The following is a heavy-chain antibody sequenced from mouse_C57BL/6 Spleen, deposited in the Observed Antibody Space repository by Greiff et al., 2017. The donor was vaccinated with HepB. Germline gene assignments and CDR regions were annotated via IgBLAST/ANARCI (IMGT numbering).Heavy chain of an antibody. Sequence: DVKLQESGAELVRPGASVKLSCTASGFNIKDYYMHWVKQRPEQGLEWFGRIDPEDGDTEYAPKFQGKATMTADISSNTAYLQLSSLTSEDTAVYYCTTSGVITTVVATPHYYAMDYWGQGTSVTVSS. CDR2: IDPEDGDT. CDR1: GFNIKDYY. V-gene: IGHV14-1*01. CDR3: TTSGVITTVVATPHYYAMDY. J-gene: IGHJ4*01. D-gene: IGHD1-1*01.